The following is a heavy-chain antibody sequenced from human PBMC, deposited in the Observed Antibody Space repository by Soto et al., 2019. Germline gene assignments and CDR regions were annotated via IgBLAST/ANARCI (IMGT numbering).Heavy chain of an antibody. D-gene: IGHD2-2*02. J-gene: IGHJ6*02. CDR2: ISYDGSNK. CDR3: ARAGYCSSTSCYIHYYGMDV. CDR1: GFTFSSYD. V-gene: IGHV3-30-3*01. Sequence: GGSLRLSCAASGFTFSSYDMHWVRQAPGKGLERVAVISYDGSNKYYADSVKGRFTISRDNSKNTLYLQMNSLRAEDTAVYYCARAGYCSSTSCYIHYYGMDVWGQGTTVTVSS.